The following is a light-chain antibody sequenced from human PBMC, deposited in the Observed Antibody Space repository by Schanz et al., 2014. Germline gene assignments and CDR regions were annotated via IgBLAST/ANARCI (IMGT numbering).Light chain of an antibody. CDR3: QQYGESLWT. Sequence: EIMMTQSPATLSVSPGERATLSCRASQSVSSSLAWYQQKPGQAPRLLIHGASTRATGIPARFSGSGSGTDFSLTISRVEPEDSAVYYCQQYGESLWTFGPGTRVEIK. J-gene: IGKJ1*01. CDR1: QSVSSS. V-gene: IGKV3-15*01. CDR2: GAS.